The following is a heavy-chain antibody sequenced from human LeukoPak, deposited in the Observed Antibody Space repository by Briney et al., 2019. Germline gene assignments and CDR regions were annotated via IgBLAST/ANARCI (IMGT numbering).Heavy chain of an antibody. CDR3: ARFEPVNYDFWSGYYLDAFDI. J-gene: IGHJ3*02. Sequence: PSQTLSLTCTVPGGSISSGSYYWSWIRQPAGKGLEWIGRIYTSGSTNYNPSLKSRVTISVDTSKNQFSLKLSSVTAADTAVYYCARFEPVNYDFWSGYYLDAFDIWGQGTMVTVSS. CDR1: GGSISSGSYY. V-gene: IGHV4-61*02. D-gene: IGHD3-3*01. CDR2: IYTSGST.